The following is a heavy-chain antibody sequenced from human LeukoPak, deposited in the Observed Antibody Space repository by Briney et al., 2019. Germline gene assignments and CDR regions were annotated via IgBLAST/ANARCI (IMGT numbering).Heavy chain of an antibody. CDR3: AKDRWRSTIYYGMDV. Sequence: TAGGSLRLSCAASGFTFSDYYMSWIRQAPGKGLEWVSYISSSGSTIYYADSVKGRFTISRDNAKNSLYLQMNSLRAEDTAVYYCAKDRWRSTIYYGMDVWGQGTTVTVSS. D-gene: IGHD5-12*01. CDR2: ISSSGSTI. V-gene: IGHV3-11*01. CDR1: GFTFSDYY. J-gene: IGHJ6*02.